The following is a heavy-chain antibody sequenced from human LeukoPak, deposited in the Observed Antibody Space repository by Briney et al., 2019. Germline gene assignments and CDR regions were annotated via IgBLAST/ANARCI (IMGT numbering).Heavy chain of an antibody. CDR2: ISYDGSNK. Sequence: GGSLRLSCAASGFTFSSYAMHWVRQAPGKGLEWVAVISYDGSNKYYADSVKGRFTISRDNSKNTLYLQMNSLRAEDTAVYYCARAHYYDFYFDYWGQGTLVTVSS. CDR3: ARAHYYDFYFDY. D-gene: IGHD3-3*01. J-gene: IGHJ4*02. CDR1: GFTFSSYA. V-gene: IGHV3-30-3*01.